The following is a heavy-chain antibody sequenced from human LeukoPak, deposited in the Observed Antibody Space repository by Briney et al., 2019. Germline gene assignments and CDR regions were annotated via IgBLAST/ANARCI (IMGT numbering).Heavy chain of an antibody. CDR3: ARHGVYCFDC. CDR1: GFTFSSYW. CDR2: IKTDGSEK. J-gene: IGHJ4*02. D-gene: IGHD3-10*01. V-gene: IGHV3-7*01. Sequence: GGSLRLSCAASGFTFSSYWMTWVRQAPGKGLEWVANIKTDGSEKYYVYSVKGRFAISRDNAKNSLFLQMNSLRAEDTALYYCARHGVYCFDCWGQGTLVTVSS.